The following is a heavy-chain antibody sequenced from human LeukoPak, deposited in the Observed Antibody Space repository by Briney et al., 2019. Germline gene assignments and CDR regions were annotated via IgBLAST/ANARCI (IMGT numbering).Heavy chain of an antibody. CDR1: GYSFTAYY. V-gene: IGHV1-2*02. CDR3: ASWAGGNEPVASFDY. CDR2: INLYNGAT. Sequence: ASVKVSCKPTGYSFTAYYIFWMRQAPGQGLECMGWINLYNGATKYAQRFQSRVTMTRDTSISTAYMELSRPTSDDTATYYCASWAGGNEPVASFDYWGQGTLVTVSS. J-gene: IGHJ4*02. D-gene: IGHD2-21*01.